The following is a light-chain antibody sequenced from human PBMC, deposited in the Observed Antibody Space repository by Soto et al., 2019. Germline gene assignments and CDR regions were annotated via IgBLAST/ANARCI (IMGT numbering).Light chain of an antibody. CDR3: SSYTSSITRV. Sequence: QSALTQPASVSGSPGQSITISCTGTSSDVGGYNYVSWYQQHPGKAPKLMIYDVSNRPSGVSNRFSGSKSGNTASLTISGLQAEDEADYYCSSYTSSITRVFGTGTTVTVL. J-gene: IGLJ1*01. V-gene: IGLV2-14*01. CDR2: DVS. CDR1: SSDVGGYNY.